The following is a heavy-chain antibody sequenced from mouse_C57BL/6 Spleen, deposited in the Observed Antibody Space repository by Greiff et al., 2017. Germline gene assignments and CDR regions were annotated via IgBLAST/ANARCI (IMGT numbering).Heavy chain of an antibody. Sequence: EVKLVESGGDLVKPGGSLKLSCAASGFTFSSYGMSWVRQTPDKRLEWVATINSGGSYTYYPDSVKGRFTISRDNAKNTLYLQMSRLKSEDTAMYYCARRDDYDWFAYWGQGTLVTVSA. J-gene: IGHJ3*01. D-gene: IGHD2-4*01. CDR2: INSGGSYT. V-gene: IGHV5-6*02. CDR3: ARRDDYDWFAY. CDR1: GFTFSSYG.